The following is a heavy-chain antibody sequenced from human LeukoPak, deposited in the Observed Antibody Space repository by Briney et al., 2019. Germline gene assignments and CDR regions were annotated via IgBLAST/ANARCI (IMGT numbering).Heavy chain of an antibody. V-gene: IGHV5-51*01. CDR1: GYSFTSYW. Sequence: GESLKISCKGSGYSFTSYWIGWVRQMPGKGLEWMGIIYPGDSDTRYSPSFQGQVTFSADKSISTAYLQWSSLKASDTAMYYCARGGIDCSGGSCYLVWFDPWGQGTLVTVSS. J-gene: IGHJ5*02. CDR3: ARGGIDCSGGSCYLVWFDP. CDR2: IYPGDSDT. D-gene: IGHD2-15*01.